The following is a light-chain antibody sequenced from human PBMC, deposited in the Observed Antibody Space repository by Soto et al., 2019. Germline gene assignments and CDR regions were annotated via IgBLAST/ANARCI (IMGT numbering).Light chain of an antibody. V-gene: IGKV1-39*01. Sequence: DIQMTQSPSSLSASVGDRVTITCRASQSISTYLNWYQQKPGKAPNLLIYSASTLQNGVPSRFTGSGSGTDFTLTIRSLQPEDFATYYCQQSYTSPMYTFGQGTKLEIK. CDR2: SAS. J-gene: IGKJ2*01. CDR3: QQSYTSPMYT. CDR1: QSISTY.